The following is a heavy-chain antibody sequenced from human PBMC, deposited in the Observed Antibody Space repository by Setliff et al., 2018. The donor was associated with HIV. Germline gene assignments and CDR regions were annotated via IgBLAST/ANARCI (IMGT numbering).Heavy chain of an antibody. V-gene: IGHV4-4*09. CDR1: GGSNSSYY. Sequence: SETLSLTCTVFGGSNSSYYWNWIRQPPGKGLEWIGNIYASGRTNYNPPLKSRVSISIDTSKSQFSLRLSSVTAADTAVYYCARQGVTAAGLDYWGQGTLVT. CDR3: ARQGVTAAGLDY. CDR2: IYASGRT. J-gene: IGHJ4*02. D-gene: IGHD6-13*01.